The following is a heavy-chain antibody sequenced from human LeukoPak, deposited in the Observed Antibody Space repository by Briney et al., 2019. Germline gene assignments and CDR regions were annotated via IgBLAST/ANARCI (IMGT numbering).Heavy chain of an antibody. CDR3: ARDHDSGSSLDY. D-gene: IGHD1-26*01. CDR1: GFTFSSYS. J-gene: IGHJ4*02. Sequence: GGSLRLSCAASGFTFSSYSMNWVRQAPGKGLEWVSSISSSSSYIYYADSVKGRFTISRDNAKNSLYLQMNSLRAEDTAVYYCARDHDSGSSLDYWGQGTLVTVSS. V-gene: IGHV3-21*01. CDR2: ISSSSSYI.